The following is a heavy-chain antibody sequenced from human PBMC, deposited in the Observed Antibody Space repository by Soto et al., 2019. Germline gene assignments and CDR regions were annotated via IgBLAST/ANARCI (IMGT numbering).Heavy chain of an antibody. D-gene: IGHD2-15*01. CDR2: INPSGGST. J-gene: IGHJ6*02. CDR3: AREVVAATGGYYYYYGMDV. Sequence: GPSVKVSCKASGYTFTSYYMHWVRQAPGQGLEWMGIINPSGGSTSYAQKFQGRVTMTRDTSTSTVYMELSSLRSEDTAVYYCAREVVAATGGYYYYYGMDVWGQGTTVTVSS. V-gene: IGHV1-46*03. CDR1: GYTFTSYY.